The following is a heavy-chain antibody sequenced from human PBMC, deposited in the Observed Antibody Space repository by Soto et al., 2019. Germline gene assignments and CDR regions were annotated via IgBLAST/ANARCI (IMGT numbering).Heavy chain of an antibody. D-gene: IGHD3-16*01. J-gene: IGHJ4*02. CDR1: GGSISSGGYY. CDR3: ARDPLGFGGVYFDY. CDR2: IYYSGST. V-gene: IGHV4-31*03. Sequence: PSETLSLTCTVSGGSISSGGYYWSWIRQHPGKGLEWIGYIYYSGSTYYNPSLKSRVTISVDTSKNQFSLKLSSVTAADTAVYYCARDPLGFGGVYFDYWGQGTLVTVSS.